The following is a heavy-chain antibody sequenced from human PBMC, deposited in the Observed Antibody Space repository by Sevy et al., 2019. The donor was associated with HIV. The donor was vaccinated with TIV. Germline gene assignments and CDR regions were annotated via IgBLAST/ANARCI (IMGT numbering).Heavy chain of an antibody. D-gene: IGHD2-8*01. J-gene: IGHJ4*02. V-gene: IGHV3-23*01. CDR1: GFTFSRYT. CDR2: FCFGDGSM. CDR3: VREGCTKPHDF. Sequence: GGSLRLSCAASGFTFSRYTMTWVRQAPGKGLEWVSTFCFGDGSMNYADSAKGRFTISRDNSKDTLYLQMNNLRAADTAMYYCVREGCTKPHDFWGQGTLVTVSS.